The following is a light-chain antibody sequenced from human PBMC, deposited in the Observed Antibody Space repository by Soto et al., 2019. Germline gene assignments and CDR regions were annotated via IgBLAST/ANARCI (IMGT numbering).Light chain of an antibody. V-gene: IGKV3-11*01. J-gene: IGKJ4*01. Sequence: EIVLTQSPATLSLSPGERATLSCRASQSVRSYLAWYQQKIGQAPRLLIYDASNRATGIPARFSGSGSGIDFTLTISSLEPEDFAVYYCQQRSNWPLTFGGGTKVEIK. CDR3: QQRSNWPLT. CDR1: QSVRSY. CDR2: DAS.